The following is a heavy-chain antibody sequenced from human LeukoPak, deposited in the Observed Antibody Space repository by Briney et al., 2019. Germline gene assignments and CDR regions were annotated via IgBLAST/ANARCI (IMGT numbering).Heavy chain of an antibody. Sequence: SETLSLTCTVFGGSISSGSYYWSWIRQPAGKGLEWIGRIYTSGSTNYNPSLKSRVTISVDTSKNQFSLKLSSVTAADTAVYYCAGDWGEPRDYFDYWGQGTLVTVSS. V-gene: IGHV4-61*02. D-gene: IGHD7-27*01. CDR1: GGSISSGSYY. J-gene: IGHJ4*02. CDR3: AGDWGEPRDYFDY. CDR2: IYTSGST.